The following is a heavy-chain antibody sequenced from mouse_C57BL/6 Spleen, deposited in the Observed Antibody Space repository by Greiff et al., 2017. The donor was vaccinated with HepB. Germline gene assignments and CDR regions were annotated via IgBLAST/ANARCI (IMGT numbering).Heavy chain of an antibody. CDR3: ARLGLTGASWFAY. CDR1: GYTFTSYW. J-gene: IGHJ3*01. Sequence: QVQLQQPGAELVKPGASVKLSCKASGYTFTSYWMQWVKQRPGQGLEWIGEIDPSDSYTNYNQKFKGKATLTVDTSSSTAYMQLSSLTSEDSAVYYCARLGLTGASWFAYWGQGTLVTVSA. V-gene: IGHV1-50*01. D-gene: IGHD4-1*01. CDR2: IDPSDSYT.